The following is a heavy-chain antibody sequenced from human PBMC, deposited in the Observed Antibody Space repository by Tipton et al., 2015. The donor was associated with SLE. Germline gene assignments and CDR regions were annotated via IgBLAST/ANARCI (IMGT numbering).Heavy chain of an antibody. J-gene: IGHJ4*02. D-gene: IGHD1-26*01. CDR3: ARGGTDGARFFDY. V-gene: IGHV5-51*01. CDR1: GYSFSNYW. Sequence: QLVQSGAEVKKPGASVKVSCKASGYSFSNYWIGWVRQMPGEGLEWMGIIYPGDSDTKYSASFQGQVTISADKSINTAYLQWSSLKASDAAMYYRARGGTDGARFFDYWGLGTLVTVSS. CDR2: IYPGDSDT.